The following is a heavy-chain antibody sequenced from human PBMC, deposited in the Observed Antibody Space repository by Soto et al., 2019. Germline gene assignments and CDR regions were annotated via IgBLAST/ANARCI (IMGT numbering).Heavy chain of an antibody. V-gene: IGHV1-8*01. D-gene: IGHD3-16*02. J-gene: IGHJ3*02. CDR2: MNPNSGNT. Sequence: ASVKVSCKASGYTFTSYDINWVRQATGQGLEWMGWMNPNSGNTGYAQKFQGRVTMTRNTSISTAYMELSGLRSEDTAVYYCARGFSDCSSTSCSLYDYIWGSYRPPDLAFDIWGQGTMVTVSS. CDR1: GYTFTSYD. CDR3: ARGFSDCSSTSCSLYDYIWGSYRPPDLAFDI.